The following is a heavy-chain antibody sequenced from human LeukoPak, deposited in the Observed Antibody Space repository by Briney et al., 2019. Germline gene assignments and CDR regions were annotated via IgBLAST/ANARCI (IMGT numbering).Heavy chain of an antibody. V-gene: IGHV3-23*01. Sequence: GGSLRLSGAASGFTFTSHAMSWVRQAPGKGLEWVSAISGSGGSTYYADSVKGRFTISRDNSKNTLYLQMNSLRAEDTAVYYCAKGRIPSSRTFDYWGQGTLVTVSS. CDR2: ISGSGGST. CDR3: AKGRIPSSRTFDY. J-gene: IGHJ4*02. D-gene: IGHD2/OR15-2a*01. CDR1: GFTFTSHA.